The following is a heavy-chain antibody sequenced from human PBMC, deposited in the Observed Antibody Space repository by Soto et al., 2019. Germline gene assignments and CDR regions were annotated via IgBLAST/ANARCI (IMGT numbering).Heavy chain of an antibody. V-gene: IGHV4-4*02. CDR2: IYHSGSN. Sequence: AETLALSCTVSGGSISSSNWWSWVRQPPWKGLEWIGEIYHSGSNNYNPSLKSRVTISVDKSKQKFSLKLSYVTEADTAVYYCASQVYSSSPVYDYYGVDVGGQGTTVT. CDR3: ASQVYSSSPVYDYYGVDV. D-gene: IGHD6-13*01. CDR1: GGSISSSNW. J-gene: IGHJ6*02.